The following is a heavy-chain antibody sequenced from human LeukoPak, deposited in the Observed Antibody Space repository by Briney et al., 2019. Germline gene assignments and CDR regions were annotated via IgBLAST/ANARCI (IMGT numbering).Heavy chain of an antibody. Sequence: SETLSLTCAVYGGSFSGYYWSWIRQPPGKGLEWIGEINHSGSTNYNPSLKSLVTISVDTSKNQFSLKLSSVTAADTAVYYCARGIAARLDYWGQGTLVTVSS. V-gene: IGHV4-34*01. CDR2: INHSGST. CDR3: ARGIAARLDY. J-gene: IGHJ4*02. CDR1: GGSFSGYY. D-gene: IGHD6-6*01.